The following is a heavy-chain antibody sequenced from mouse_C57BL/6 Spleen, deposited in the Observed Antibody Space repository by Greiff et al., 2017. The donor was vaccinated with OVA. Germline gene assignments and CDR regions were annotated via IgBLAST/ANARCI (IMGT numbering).Heavy chain of an antibody. CDR1: GYTFTSYW. D-gene: IGHD2-4*01. CDR2: IYPGNSDT. J-gene: IGHJ4*01. Sequence: VQLKQSGTVLARPGASVKMSCKTSGYTFTSYWMPWVTQRPGQGLAWIGAIYPGNSDTSYNQKFKGKAKLTAVTSASTAYMELSSLTNEDSAVYYCTRSGYYDSLYYAMDYWGQGTSVTVSS. V-gene: IGHV1-5*01. CDR3: TRSGYYDSLYYAMDY.